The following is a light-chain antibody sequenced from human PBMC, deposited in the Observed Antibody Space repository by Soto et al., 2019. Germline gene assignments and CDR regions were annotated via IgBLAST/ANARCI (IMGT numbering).Light chain of an antibody. CDR3: QQFVMSPPGYT. V-gene: IGKV3-20*01. J-gene: IGKJ2*01. CDR2: GAS. Sequence: EIVLTQSPGTLSLSPGERATLSCRASQSVSSSYLAWYQQKPGQAPRLLIYGASSRATGIPDRFSGSGSGTDFTLTISRLEPEDSAVYYCQQFVMSPPGYTFGQGTKLEIK. CDR1: QSVSSSY.